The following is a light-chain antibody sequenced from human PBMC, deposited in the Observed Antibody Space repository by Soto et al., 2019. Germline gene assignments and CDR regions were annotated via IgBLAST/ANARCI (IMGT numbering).Light chain of an antibody. J-gene: IGKJ2*01. CDR2: KGS. Sequence: EVVMTQSPLSLPVTLGQPASISCRSSQSLAYIDGNTYLSWFQQRPGQSPRRLIYKGSNRESGVPDRFSGSGSGTDFTLKISRVEAEDVGVYYCMQGTQWPPYTFGQGTKLEIK. CDR1: QSLAYIDGNTY. V-gene: IGKV2-30*01. CDR3: MQGTQWPPYT.